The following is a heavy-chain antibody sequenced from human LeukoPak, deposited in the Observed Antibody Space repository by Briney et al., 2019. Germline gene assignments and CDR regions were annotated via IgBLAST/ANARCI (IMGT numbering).Heavy chain of an antibody. V-gene: IGHV3-30*03. CDR3: ARDRAYCTNGVCWRGAFDY. D-gene: IGHD2-8*01. CDR2: ISYDGSNK. CDR1: EFTVSVKY. J-gene: IGHJ4*02. Sequence: GGSLRLSCAASEFTVSVKYMSWVRQAPGKGLEWVAVISYDGSNKYYADSVKGRFTISRDNSKNTLYLQMNSLRAEDTAVYYCARDRAYCTNGVCWRGAFDYWGQGTLVTVSS.